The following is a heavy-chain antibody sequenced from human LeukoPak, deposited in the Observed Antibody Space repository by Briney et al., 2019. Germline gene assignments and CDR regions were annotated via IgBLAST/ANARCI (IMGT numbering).Heavy chain of an antibody. V-gene: IGHV3-23*01. CDR3: AKDSGEDGYNYFDY. J-gene: IGHJ4*02. Sequence: GGSLRLSCAASGFTFSSYAMSWVRQAPGKGLEWVSTIGGSGGSTYYVDSVKGRFTISRDNSKNTLYLQMNSLRAEDTAVYYCAKDSGEDGYNYFDYWGQGTLVTVSS. D-gene: IGHD5-24*01. CDR1: GFTFSSYA. CDR2: IGGSGGST.